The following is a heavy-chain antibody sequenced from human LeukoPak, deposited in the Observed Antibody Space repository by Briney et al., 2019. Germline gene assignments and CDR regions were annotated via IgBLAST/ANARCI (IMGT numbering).Heavy chain of an antibody. J-gene: IGHJ4*02. CDR1: GGTFSTYA. V-gene: IGHV1-69*13. D-gene: IGHD1-26*01. CDR3: ARGAKSGSYRNFDY. CDR2: IIPIFGMG. Sequence: GASVKVSCMASGGTFSTYAINWVRQAPGQGLQWMGGIIPIFGMGKYAQRFQGRVTITADESTSAAYIEVSGLESEDTAVYYCARGAKSGSYRNFDYWGQGTVVTVSP.